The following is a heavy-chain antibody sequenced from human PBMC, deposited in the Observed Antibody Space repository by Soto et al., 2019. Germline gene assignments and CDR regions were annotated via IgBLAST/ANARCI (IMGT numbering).Heavy chain of an antibody. V-gene: IGHV5-51*01. CDR1: GYIFTSHW. D-gene: IGHD5-18*01. J-gene: IGHJ4*02. CDR2: IYPGDSDT. CDR3: ARQGIQPYFDY. Sequence: GESLKISCKGSGYIFTSHWIAWVRQMPGKGLEWMGIIYPGDSDTRYSPSFQGQVTMSADKSTRTAYLQWSSLKASDTAMCYCARQGIQPYFDYWGQGTLVTVSS.